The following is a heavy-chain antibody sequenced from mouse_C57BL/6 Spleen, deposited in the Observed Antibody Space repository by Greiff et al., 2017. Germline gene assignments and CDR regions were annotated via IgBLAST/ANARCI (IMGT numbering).Heavy chain of an antibody. D-gene: IGHD2-1*01. CDR3: ARHEADGNYYWYFDV. Sequence: VQLQPSGAELVKPGESVKLSCKASGSTFTEYTIHWVKQRSGQGLEGIGWFYPGSGSIKSNERFKGKATLTADKSSSTVLMELSRLTSEDSAVYFCARHEADGNYYWYFDVWCTGTTVTVSS. CDR1: GSTFTEYT. CDR2: FYPGSGSI. J-gene: IGHJ1*03. V-gene: IGHV1-62-2*01.